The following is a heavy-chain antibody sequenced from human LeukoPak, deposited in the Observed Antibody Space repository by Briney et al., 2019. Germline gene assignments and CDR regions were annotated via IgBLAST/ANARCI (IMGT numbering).Heavy chain of an antibody. D-gene: IGHD6-19*01. CDR3: ARDAGNSSGWNDFDY. CDR2: IKQDGSEK. CDR1: GFTFSSYW. Sequence: PGGSLRLSCAASGFTFSSYWMSWVRQAPGKGLEWVANIKQDGSEKYYVDSVKGRFTISRDNAKNSLYLQMNGLRAEDTAVYYCARDAGNSSGWNDFDYWGQGTLVTVSS. J-gene: IGHJ4*02. V-gene: IGHV3-7*01.